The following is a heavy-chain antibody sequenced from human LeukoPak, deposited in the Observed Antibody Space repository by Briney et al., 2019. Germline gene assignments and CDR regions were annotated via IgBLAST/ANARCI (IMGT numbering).Heavy chain of an antibody. CDR1: GFTFSTYG. Sequence: GGSLRLSCSASGFTFSTYGMHWVRQAPGKGLEWVAVIWYDRSNKYYADSVKGRFTISRDNSRNTLYLQLNSLRADDTAVYYCARAVGPYDYWGQGTLVSVSS. CDR2: IWYDRSNK. V-gene: IGHV3-33*01. J-gene: IGHJ4*02. D-gene: IGHD3-10*01. CDR3: ARAVGPYDY.